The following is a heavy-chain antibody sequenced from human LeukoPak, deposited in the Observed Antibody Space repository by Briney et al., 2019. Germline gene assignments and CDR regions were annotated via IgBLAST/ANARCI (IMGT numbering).Heavy chain of an antibody. CDR2: ISSSSSTI. J-gene: IGHJ4*02. CDR1: GFTFSSYS. Sequence: GGSLRLSCAASGFTFSSYSMNWVRQAPGKGLEWVSYISSSSSTIYYADSVKGRFTISRDNSKNTLYLQMNSLRAEDTAFYYCARDSGFSGTQRGEYWGQGTLVTVSS. D-gene: IGHD3/OR15-3a*01. CDR3: ARDSGFSGTQRGEY. V-gene: IGHV3-48*01.